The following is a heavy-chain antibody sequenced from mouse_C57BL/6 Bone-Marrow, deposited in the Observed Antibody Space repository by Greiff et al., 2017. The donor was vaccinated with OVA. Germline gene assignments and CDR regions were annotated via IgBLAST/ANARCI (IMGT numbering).Heavy chain of an antibody. CDR3: ARASLLVYYAMDY. V-gene: IGHV14-3*01. D-gene: IGHD6-2*01. CDR1: GFNIKNTY. CDR2: IDPENGNT. Sequence: VQLQQSVAELVRPGASVKLSCTASGFNIKNTYMPWVKQRPEQGLEWIGRIDPENGNTKYAPKFQGKATITADTSSHTAYLQLSSLTSEDTDIYYCARASLLVYYAMDYWGQGTSVTVSS. J-gene: IGHJ4*01.